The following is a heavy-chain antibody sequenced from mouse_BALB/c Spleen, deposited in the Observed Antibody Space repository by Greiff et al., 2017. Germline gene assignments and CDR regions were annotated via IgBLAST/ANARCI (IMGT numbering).Heavy chain of an antibody. CDR1: GFSLTSYG. V-gene: IGHV2-9*02. CDR2: IWAGGST. Sequence: VKLVESGPGLVAPSQSLSITCTVSGFSLTSYGVHWVRQPPGKGLEWLGVIWAGGSTNYNSALMSRLSISKDNSKSQVFLKMNSLQTDDTAMYYCARGGSTMRYAMDYWGQGTSVTVSS. J-gene: IGHJ4*01. D-gene: IGHD2-4*01. CDR3: ARGGSTMRYAMDY.